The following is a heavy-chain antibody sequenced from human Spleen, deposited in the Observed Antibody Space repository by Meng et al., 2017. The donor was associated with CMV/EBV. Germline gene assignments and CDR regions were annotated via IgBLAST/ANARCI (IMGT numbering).Heavy chain of an antibody. J-gene: IGHJ4*02. D-gene: IGHD7-27*01. V-gene: IGHV1-69*05. CDR3: AKGEFRHNWGKRDFDS. CDR2: IIPIFGTA. Sequence: SVKVSCKASGGTFSSYAISWVRQAPGQGLEWMGGIIPIFGTANYAQKFQGRVTITTDESTSTAYMELSSVTAEDTAVYYCAKGEFRHNWGKRDFDSWGQGILVTVSS. CDR1: GGTFSSYA.